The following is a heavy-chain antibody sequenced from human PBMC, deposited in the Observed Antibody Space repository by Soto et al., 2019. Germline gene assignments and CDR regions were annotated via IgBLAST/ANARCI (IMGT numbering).Heavy chain of an antibody. CDR3: ARGIKYGDCSRWFDP. Sequence: QVQLVQSGAEVKKPGASVKVSCKASGYIFTNYDIKWVRQATGQGLEYLGWINPNSGNTGYVQKFKGRVTMTRNTAITTAYMELNSLRSEDTAVYYCARGIKYGDCSRWFDPWGQGTLVTVSS. V-gene: IGHV1-8*01. D-gene: IGHD2-21*02. CDR2: INPNSGNT. J-gene: IGHJ5*02. CDR1: GYIFTNYD.